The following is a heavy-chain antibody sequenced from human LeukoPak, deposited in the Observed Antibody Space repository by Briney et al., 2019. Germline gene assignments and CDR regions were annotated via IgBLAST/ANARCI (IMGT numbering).Heavy chain of an antibody. CDR1: GFTFSSYG. J-gene: IGHJ6*03. Sequence: AGGSLRLSCAASGFTFSSYGMLWVRQAPGKGLEWVTFIRYDGSNKYYADSVKGRFTISRDNSKNTLYLQMKSLRAEDTAVYYCAKGGGYEAQYYYYYLDVWGKGTTVTISS. CDR2: IRYDGSNK. D-gene: IGHD5-12*01. V-gene: IGHV3-30*02. CDR3: AKGGGYEAQYYYYYLDV.